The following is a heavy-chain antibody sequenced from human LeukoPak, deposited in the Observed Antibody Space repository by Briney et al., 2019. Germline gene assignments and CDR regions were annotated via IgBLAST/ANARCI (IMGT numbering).Heavy chain of an antibody. CDR3: ATVHKVVIKSAEYFQH. Sequence: GASVKVSCKASVYTLTGYYMHWVRQAPGQGLDWMGRINPSGGSTSYAQKFQGRVTMTRDMSTSTVYMELSSLRSEDTAVYYCATVHKVVIKSAEYFQHWGQGTLVTVSS. V-gene: IGHV1-46*01. D-gene: IGHD3-22*01. J-gene: IGHJ1*01. CDR2: INPSGGST. CDR1: VYTLTGYY.